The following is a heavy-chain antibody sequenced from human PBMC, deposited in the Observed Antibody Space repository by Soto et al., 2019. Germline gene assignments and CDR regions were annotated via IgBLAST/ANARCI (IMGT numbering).Heavy chain of an antibody. CDR2: IIPILGIA. CDR1: GDTFSRHT. Sequence: QVQLVQSGAEVKKPGSSVKVSCKASGDTFSRHTISWVRQAPGQGLEWMGRIIPILGIANYAQKFQGRGTITADKSTSTAYMDLSSLRSEDTAVYYCARVAEMGTVTKGYFSYMDVWGKGPTVTVSS. CDR3: ARVAEMGTVTKGYFSYMDV. J-gene: IGHJ6*03. V-gene: IGHV1-69*02. D-gene: IGHD4-17*01.